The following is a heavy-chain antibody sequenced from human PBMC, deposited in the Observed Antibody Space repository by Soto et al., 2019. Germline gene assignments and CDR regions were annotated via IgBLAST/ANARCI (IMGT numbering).Heavy chain of an antibody. CDR3: ARASCGFNYGYCARGTSPYLDY. J-gene: IGHJ4*02. V-gene: IGHV3-30-3*01. CDR2: MSYDGTDI. CDR1: QFTFSTYS. D-gene: IGHD5-18*01. Sequence: QVQLVESGGGVVQPGRSLRLSCVASQFTFSTYSMYWVRQAPGKGLEWMAIMSYDGTDIHYADSVKGRFTISRDNSRNTLYLQMTSLRAEDTAVYYCARASCGFNYGYCARGTSPYLDYWGQGTLVIVSS.